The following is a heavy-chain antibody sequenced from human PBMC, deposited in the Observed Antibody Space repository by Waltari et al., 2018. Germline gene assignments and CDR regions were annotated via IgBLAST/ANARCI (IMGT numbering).Heavy chain of an antibody. CDR2: ISGRGGST. Sequence: EVQLLESGGGLVQPGGSLRLSCAASGFTFSSYAMSWVRQAPGKGLEWVSAISGRGGSTYYADSVKGGFTIARDNSKNTLYLQMNSLRAEDTAVYYCAKLRISAQGYFDLWGRGTLVTVSS. CDR1: GFTFSSYA. J-gene: IGHJ2*01. V-gene: IGHV3-23*01. CDR3: AKLRISAQGYFDL.